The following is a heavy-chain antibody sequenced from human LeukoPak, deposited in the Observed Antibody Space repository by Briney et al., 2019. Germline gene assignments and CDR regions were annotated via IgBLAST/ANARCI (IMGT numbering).Heavy chain of an antibody. Sequence: GGSLRLSCAASGFTFSSYDMHWVRQAPGKGLEYVSPISSNGGKANYANSVKGRFTISRDNSKNTLYLQMGSLRADDVAVYYCARAKAVAGTGGDNWFDPWGQGTLVTVSS. V-gene: IGHV3-64*01. D-gene: IGHD6-19*01. CDR2: ISSNGGKA. CDR3: ARAKAVAGTGGDNWFDP. CDR1: GFTFSSYD. J-gene: IGHJ5*02.